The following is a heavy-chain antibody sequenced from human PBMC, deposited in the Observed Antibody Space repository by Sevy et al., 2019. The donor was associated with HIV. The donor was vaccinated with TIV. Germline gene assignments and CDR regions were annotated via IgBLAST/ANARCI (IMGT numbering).Heavy chain of an antibody. V-gene: IGHV3-48*03. D-gene: IGHD3-3*01. J-gene: IGHJ6*02. Sequence: GGSLRLSCAASGFTFSSYEMNWVRQAPGKGLEWVSYVSSSADTIYYADSLRGRFTISSDNAKKSLYLQMNSRRAEDTAVYYCAKRGGQYDLGMDVWGQGTTVTVSS. CDR2: VSSSADTI. CDR3: AKRGGQYDLGMDV. CDR1: GFTFSSYE.